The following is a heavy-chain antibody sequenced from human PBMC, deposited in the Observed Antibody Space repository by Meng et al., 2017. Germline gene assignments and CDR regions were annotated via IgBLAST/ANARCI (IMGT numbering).Heavy chain of an antibody. J-gene: IGHJ3*02. CDR1: GYTFTSYD. CDR2: ISAYNGNT. CDR3: ARARIYYGSGTNAFDI. D-gene: IGHD3-10*01. V-gene: IGHV1-18*01. Sequence: ASVKVSCKASGYTFTSYDINWVRQATGQGLEWMGWISAYNGNTNYAQKLQGRVTMTTDTSTSTAYMELRSLRSDDTAVYYCARARIYYGSGTNAFDIWGQGTMVTVSS.